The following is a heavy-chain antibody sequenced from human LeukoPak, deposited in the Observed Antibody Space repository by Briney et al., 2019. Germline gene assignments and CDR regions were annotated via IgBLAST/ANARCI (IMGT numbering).Heavy chain of an antibody. D-gene: IGHD6-13*01. J-gene: IGHJ4*02. V-gene: IGHV1-18*04. CDR1: GYTFTSCG. CDR2: ISAYNGNT. Sequence: SVKVSCNASGYTFTSCGIRWVRQAPGRRRKRMRRISAYNGNTNYAQKLQGRVTMTTDTSTSTAYMELRSLRSDDTAVYYCARDGGMIAAGPFDYWGQGTLVTVSS. CDR3: ARDGGMIAAGPFDY.